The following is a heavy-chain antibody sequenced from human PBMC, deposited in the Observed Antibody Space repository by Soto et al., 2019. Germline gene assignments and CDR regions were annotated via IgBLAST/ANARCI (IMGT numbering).Heavy chain of an antibody. CDR1: GGSISSGGYS. V-gene: IGHV4-30-2*01. Sequence: QLQLQESGSGLVKPSRTLSLTCAVSGGSISSGGYSWSWIRQPPGKGLEWIGYIYHSGSTYYTPSLKSRVTISVDRSKNQFSLKLSSVTAADTAVYYCARAIGWFGELLGGYYFDYWGQGTLVTVSS. J-gene: IGHJ4*02. CDR2: IYHSGST. D-gene: IGHD3-10*01. CDR3: ARAIGWFGELLGGYYFDY.